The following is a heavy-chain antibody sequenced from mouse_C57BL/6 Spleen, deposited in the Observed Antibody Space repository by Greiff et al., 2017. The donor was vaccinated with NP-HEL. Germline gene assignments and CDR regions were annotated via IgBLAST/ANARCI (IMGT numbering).Heavy chain of an antibody. J-gene: IGHJ2*01. Sequence: EVQLQQSGPELVKPGASVKISCKASGYTFTDYYMNWVKQSHGKSLEWIGDINPNNGGTSYNQKFKGKATLTVDKSSSTAYMELRSLTSEDSAVYYCASGGNSDYWGQGTTLTVSS. D-gene: IGHD2-1*01. CDR3: ASGGNSDY. CDR1: GYTFTDYY. V-gene: IGHV1-26*01. CDR2: INPNNGGT.